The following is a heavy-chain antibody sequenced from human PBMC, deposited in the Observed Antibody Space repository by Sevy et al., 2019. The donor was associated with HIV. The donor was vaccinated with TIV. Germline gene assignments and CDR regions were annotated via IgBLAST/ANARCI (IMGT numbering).Heavy chain of an antibody. CDR2: ISSSSSTI. J-gene: IGHJ4*02. D-gene: IGHD6-13*01. V-gene: IGHV3-48*01. Sequence: GGSLRLSCAASGFTFSTYSMNWVRQAPGKGLEWVSYISSSSSTIYYADSVKGRFTISRDNAKNSLYLQMNSLRAEDTAVYYCARDSAIAAAGTPFDYWGQGTLVTVSS. CDR1: GFTFSTYS. CDR3: ARDSAIAAAGTPFDY.